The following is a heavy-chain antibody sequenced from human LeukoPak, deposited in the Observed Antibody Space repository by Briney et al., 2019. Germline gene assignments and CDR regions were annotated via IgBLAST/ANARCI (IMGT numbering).Heavy chain of an antibody. Sequence: QAGGSLRLSCAASGLTFSSYAMNWVRQAPGKGLEWVSAISGSGGSTYYADSVKGRFTISRDNSKNTLYLQMNSLRAEDTAVYYCATWVLVVVPNWFDPWGQGTLVTVSS. D-gene: IGHD2-2*01. V-gene: IGHV3-23*01. CDR2: ISGSGGST. CDR1: GLTFSSYA. CDR3: ATWVLVVVPNWFDP. J-gene: IGHJ5*02.